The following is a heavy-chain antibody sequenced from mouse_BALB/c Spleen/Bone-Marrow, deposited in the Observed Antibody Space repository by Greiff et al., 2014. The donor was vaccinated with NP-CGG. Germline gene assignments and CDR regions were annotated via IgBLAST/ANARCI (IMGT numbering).Heavy chain of an antibody. CDR1: GFNIKDYY. Sequence: VQLKQSGAELVRSGASVKLSCTASGFNIKDYYMHWVKQWPEQGLEWIGWIDPENGDTEYAPKFQGKATMTADTSSNTAYLQLSSLTSEDTAVYYCNARGDYDFDYFDYWGQGTTLTVSS. J-gene: IGHJ2*01. D-gene: IGHD2-4*01. CDR3: NARGDYDFDYFDY. V-gene: IGHV14-4*02. CDR2: IDPENGDT.